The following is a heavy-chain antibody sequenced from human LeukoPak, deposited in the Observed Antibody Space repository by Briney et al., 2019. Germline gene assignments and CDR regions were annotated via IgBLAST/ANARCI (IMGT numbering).Heavy chain of an antibody. J-gene: IGHJ4*02. CDR1: GFPFSTYA. CDR2: VSDDGIET. D-gene: IGHD6-19*01. V-gene: IGHV3-23*01. CDR3: AKDRAGYSTGWTFDS. Sequence: GGSLRLSCAASGFPFSTYAMAWVRQAPGKGLEWVSGVSDDGIETYYADSVKGRFTISRDKSKYRLFLQMNSLRAEDTAVYYCAKDRAGYSTGWTFDSWGQGALVTVSS.